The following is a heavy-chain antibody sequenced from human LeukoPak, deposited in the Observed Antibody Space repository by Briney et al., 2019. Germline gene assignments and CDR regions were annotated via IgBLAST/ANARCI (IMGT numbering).Heavy chain of an antibody. J-gene: IGHJ4*02. CDR3: ATGGYYYDSSGPHVF. Sequence: PGGSLGLSCAASGFTFSSYAMHWVRQAPGKGLEYVSAISSNGGSTYYANSVKGRLTISRDNSKNTLYLQMGSLRAEDMAVYYCATGGYYYDSSGPHVFWGQGTLVTVSS. D-gene: IGHD3-22*01. CDR1: GFTFSSYA. CDR2: ISSNGGST. V-gene: IGHV3-64*01.